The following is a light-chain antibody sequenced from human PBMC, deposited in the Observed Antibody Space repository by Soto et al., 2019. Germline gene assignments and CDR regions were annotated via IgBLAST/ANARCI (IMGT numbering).Light chain of an antibody. J-gene: IGKJ4*01. CDR1: QTVRNNY. CDR2: DAS. V-gene: IGKV3-20*01. Sequence: EVVLTQSPGTLSLYPGERATLSCRASQTVRNNYLAWYQQKPGQAPRLLIYDASSRATGIPDRFSGGGSGTDFTLTISRLEPEDFAVYYCQQFSIYPLTFGGGAKADIK. CDR3: QQFSIYPLT.